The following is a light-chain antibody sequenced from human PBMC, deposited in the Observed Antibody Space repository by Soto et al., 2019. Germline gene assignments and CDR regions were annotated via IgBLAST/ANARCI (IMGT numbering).Light chain of an antibody. CDR3: QQYNDWPPWT. CDR2: GAS. CDR1: QSVSSN. Sequence: EILMTQSPATLSVSPGERATLSCRASQSVSSNVAWYQQKPGQAPRLLIYGASNRATGIPDRFSGSGSGTDCSLTITSLQSEDFAVYYCQQYNDWPPWTFGQGTKVEI. J-gene: IGKJ1*01. V-gene: IGKV3-15*01.